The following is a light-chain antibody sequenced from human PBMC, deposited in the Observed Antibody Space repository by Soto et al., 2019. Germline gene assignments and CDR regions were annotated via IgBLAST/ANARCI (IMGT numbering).Light chain of an antibody. J-gene: IGKJ1*01. CDR2: AAS. CDR1: QTVSGSY. V-gene: IGKV3-20*01. CDR3: QHYGSSPWT. Sequence: EIVLTQSAGTLSLSPGERATLSCRASQTVSGSYLAWFQQKPGQAPRLLIYAASTRAAGVPDRFSGSGSGTAFSLTINRLEPEDFAVYYWQHYGSSPWTFGQGTKVEIK.